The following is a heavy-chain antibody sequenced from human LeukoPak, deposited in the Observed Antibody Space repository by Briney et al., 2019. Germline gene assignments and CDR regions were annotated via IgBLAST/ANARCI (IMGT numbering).Heavy chain of an antibody. V-gene: IGHV4-31*03. CDR1: GGSISSGGYY. CDR3: AREALAAAGTIDY. CDR2: IYYSGST. D-gene: IGHD6-13*01. J-gene: IGHJ4*02. Sequence: PSQTLSLTCTVSGGSISSGGYYWSWIRQHPGKGLEWIGYIYYSGSTYYNPSLKSRVTISVDTSKSQFSLKLSSVTAADTAVYYCAREALAAAGTIDYWGQGTLVTVSS.